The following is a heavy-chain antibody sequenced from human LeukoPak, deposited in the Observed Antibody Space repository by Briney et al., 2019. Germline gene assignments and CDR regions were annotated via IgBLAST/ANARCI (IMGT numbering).Heavy chain of an antibody. CDR3: ASKGDGTDYYFDY. V-gene: IGHV1-69*13. CDR1: GYTFTSYD. D-gene: IGHD6-13*01. Sequence: ASVKVSCKASGYTFTSYDFNWVRQAPGQGLEWMGGIIPIFGTANYAQKFQGRVTITADESTSTAYMELSSLRSEDTAVYYCASKGDGTDYYFDYWGQGTLVTVSS. CDR2: IIPIFGTA. J-gene: IGHJ4*02.